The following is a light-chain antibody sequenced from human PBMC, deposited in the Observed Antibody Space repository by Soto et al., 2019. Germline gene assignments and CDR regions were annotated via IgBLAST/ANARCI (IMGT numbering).Light chain of an antibody. V-gene: IGKV1-5*01. J-gene: IGKJ1*01. CDR2: DAS. Sequence: QMTQSPSTLSASVGDRVTITCRASESIHRWLAWYQQRPGQAPKVLISDASNLEAGVPSRFSGSGSGTEFTITIDSLQPDDFAAYYGQQYNSVPLTFGAVTKMESK. CDR3: QQYNSVPLT. CDR1: ESIHRW.